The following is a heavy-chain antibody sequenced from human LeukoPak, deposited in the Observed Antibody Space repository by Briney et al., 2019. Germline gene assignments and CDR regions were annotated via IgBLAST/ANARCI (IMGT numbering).Heavy chain of an antibody. D-gene: IGHD2-15*01. CDR1: GGSISSYY. J-gene: IGHJ5*02. V-gene: IGHV4-4*07. CDR3: ARDLCSGGSCYSKYNWFDP. Sequence: SETLSLTCTVSGGSISSYYWSWIRQPAGKGLEWVGRIYTSGSTNYNPSLKSRVTMSVDTSKNQFSLKLSSVTAADTVVYYCARDLCSGGSCYSKYNWFDPWGQGTLVTVSS. CDR2: IYTSGST.